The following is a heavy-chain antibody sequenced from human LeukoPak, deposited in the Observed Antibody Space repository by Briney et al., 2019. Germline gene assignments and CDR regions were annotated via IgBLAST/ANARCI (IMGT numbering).Heavy chain of an antibody. J-gene: IGHJ3*02. CDR3: ARDYVRVGAKGAFDI. Sequence: GASVKVSCKASGYTFTSYGISWVRQAPGQGLEWMGRIIPIFGTANYAQKFQGRVTITTDESTSTAYMELSSLRSEDTAVYYCARDYVRVGAKGAFDIWGQGTMVTVSS. CDR2: IIPIFGTA. V-gene: IGHV1-69*05. CDR1: GYTFTSYG. D-gene: IGHD1-26*01.